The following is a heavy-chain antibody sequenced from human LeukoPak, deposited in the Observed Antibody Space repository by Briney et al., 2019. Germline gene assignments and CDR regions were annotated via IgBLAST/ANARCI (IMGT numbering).Heavy chain of an antibody. CDR3: ARFRASSGYYFDI. CDR2: IYYSGST. Sequence: SKTLSLTCTVSGGSISSYYWSWIRQPPGKGLEWIGYIYYSGSTNYNPSLKSRVTISVDTSKNQFSLKLSSVTAADTAVYYCARFRASSGYYFDIWGQGTMVTVSS. J-gene: IGHJ3*02. V-gene: IGHV4-59*01. D-gene: IGHD3-22*01. CDR1: GGSISSYY.